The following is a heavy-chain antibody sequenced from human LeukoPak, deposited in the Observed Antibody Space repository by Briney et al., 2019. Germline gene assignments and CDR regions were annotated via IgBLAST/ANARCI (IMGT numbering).Heavy chain of an antibody. D-gene: IGHD2-15*01. CDR2: ISGSGGST. Sequence: GGSLRLSCAASGFTFSNSAMSWVRQAPGKGLEWVSAISGSGGSTYYADSVKGRFTISRDNSKNTLYLQMNSLRAEDTAVYYCAKEYCSGGSCYRSRWGQGTLVTVSS. CDR1: GFTFSNSA. CDR3: AKEYCSGGSCYRSR. J-gene: IGHJ4*02. V-gene: IGHV3-23*01.